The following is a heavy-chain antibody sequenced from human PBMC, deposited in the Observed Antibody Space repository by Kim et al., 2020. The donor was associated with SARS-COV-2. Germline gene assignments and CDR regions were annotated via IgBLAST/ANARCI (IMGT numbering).Heavy chain of an antibody. CDR3: ARKYCSSTSCLLYGMDV. D-gene: IGHD2-2*01. CDR1: GYSFTSYW. CDR2: IDPSDSYT. Sequence: GESLKISCKGSGYSFTSYWISWVRQMPGKGLEWMGRIDPSDSYTNYSTSFQGHVTISADKSISTAYLQWSSLKASDTAMYYCARKYCSSTSCLLYGMDVWGQGTTVTVS. V-gene: IGHV5-10-1*01. J-gene: IGHJ6*02.